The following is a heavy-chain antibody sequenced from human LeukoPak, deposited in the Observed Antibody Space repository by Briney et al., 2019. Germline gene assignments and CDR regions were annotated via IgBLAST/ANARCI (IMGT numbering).Heavy chain of an antibody. CDR1: GGSISSYY. J-gene: IGHJ5*02. D-gene: IGHD4-17*01. Sequence: SETLSLTCSVSGGSISSYYWSWIRQPPGKGLEWIGNAHYSGSTNYNPSLKSRVTISVDTSKNQFSLKLSSVTAADTAVYYCASLPNFYGDYVVDWFDPWGQGTLVTVSS. V-gene: IGHV4-59*12. CDR2: AHYSGST. CDR3: ASLPNFYGDYVVDWFDP.